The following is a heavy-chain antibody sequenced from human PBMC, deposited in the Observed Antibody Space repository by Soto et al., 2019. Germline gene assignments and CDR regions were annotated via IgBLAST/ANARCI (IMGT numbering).Heavy chain of an antibody. CDR1: GYTFTSYD. V-gene: IGHV1-8*01. D-gene: IGHD4-17*01. J-gene: IGHJ1*01. Sequence: ASVKVSCKASGYTFTSYDINWVRQATGQGLEWMGWMNPNSGKTGYAQKFQGRVTMTRNTSISTAYMELSSLRSGDTAVYYCATNGDLEYFQHWGQGTLVTVSS. CDR2: MNPNSGKT. CDR3: ATNGDLEYFQH.